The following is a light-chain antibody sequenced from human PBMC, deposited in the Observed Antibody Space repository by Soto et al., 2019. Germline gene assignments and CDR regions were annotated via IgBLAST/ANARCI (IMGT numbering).Light chain of an antibody. CDR2: SDN. Sequence: QSVLTQSPPASGTPGQRVSISCSGSTSNIGTHTVNWYQHVPGTAPKLLIYSDNQRPSAVPGRFSGSKSGTSASLAISGLLSEDEADYYCATWDDSLNVVFGGGTQLTVL. J-gene: IGLJ2*01. V-gene: IGLV1-44*01. CDR1: TSNIGTHT. CDR3: ATWDDSLNVV.